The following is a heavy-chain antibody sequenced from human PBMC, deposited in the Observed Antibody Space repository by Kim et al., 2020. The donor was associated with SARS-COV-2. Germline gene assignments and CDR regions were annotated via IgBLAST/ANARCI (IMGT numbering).Heavy chain of an antibody. V-gene: IGHV3-33*01. CDR2: MWYDGSKK. CDR3: ARDYYGGDSHHVLEY. Sequence: GGSLRLSCAASGFTFSSYGMHWVRQAPGKGLEWVAVMWYDGSKKYYADSVKGRFTISRDNAKNTLYLQVNSLRAEDTAVCYCARDYYGGDSHHVLEYWGQGTLVTVSS. D-gene: IGHD2-21*02. J-gene: IGHJ4*02. CDR1: GFTFSSYG.